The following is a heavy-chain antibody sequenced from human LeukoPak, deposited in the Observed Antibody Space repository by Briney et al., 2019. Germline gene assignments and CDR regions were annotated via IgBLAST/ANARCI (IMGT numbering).Heavy chain of an antibody. D-gene: IGHD5/OR15-5a*01. J-gene: IGHJ5*02. V-gene: IGHV4-4*09. Sequence: SETLSLTCTVSGDSISSYYWSWIRQPSGKGLEWIGYIYTSGSTNYNPSLKSRVTISVDTSKNQFSLKLSSVTAADTAVYYCARQPSVLRSWWFDPWGQGTLVTVS. CDR3: ARQPSVLRSWWFDP. CDR2: IYTSGST. CDR1: GDSISSYY.